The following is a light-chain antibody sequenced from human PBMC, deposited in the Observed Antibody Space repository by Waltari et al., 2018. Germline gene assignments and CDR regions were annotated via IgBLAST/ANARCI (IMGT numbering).Light chain of an antibody. CDR2: GFT. V-gene: IGLV1-44*01. CDR3: AEWDDGLSAVI. J-gene: IGLJ2*01. Sequence: QSVLTQPPSASGTPGQTVPISCSGTSSNIGYNTVNWYQHRPGTAPKLLIYGFTQRPSGVPDRFSGSRSGTTASLAISGLQSEDEAEYYCAEWDDGLSAVIFGGGTKLTVL. CDR1: SSNIGYNT.